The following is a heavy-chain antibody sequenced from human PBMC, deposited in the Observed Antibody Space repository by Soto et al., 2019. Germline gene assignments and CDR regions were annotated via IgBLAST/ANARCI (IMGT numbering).Heavy chain of an antibody. CDR1: GGSISSSSYY. CDR2: IYYSGST. Sequence: QLQLQESGPGLVKPSETLSLTCTVSGGSISSSSYYWGWIRQPPGKGLEWIGSIYYSGSTYYNPSLKSRVTTAVDTSKNQFSLKLSSVTAADTAVYYCAREVVVVAARHFDYWGQGTLVTVSS. V-gene: IGHV4-39*02. D-gene: IGHD2-15*01. CDR3: AREVVVVAARHFDY. J-gene: IGHJ4*02.